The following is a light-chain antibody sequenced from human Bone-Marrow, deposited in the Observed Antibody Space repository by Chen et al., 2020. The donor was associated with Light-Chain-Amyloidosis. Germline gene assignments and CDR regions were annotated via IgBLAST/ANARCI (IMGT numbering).Light chain of an antibody. CDR2: DVT. J-gene: IGLJ2*01. Sequence: QSALTQPASVSGSPGQSINISCTGTSRDVGSYNLVTWYQQHPGKAPKLMIFDVTKRPSGVSNRFSGSKSGNTASLTISGLQADDEADDYCCSYAGSTTYIVFGGGTKLTVL. V-gene: IGLV2-23*02. CDR1: SRDVGSYNL. CDR3: CSYAGSTTYIV.